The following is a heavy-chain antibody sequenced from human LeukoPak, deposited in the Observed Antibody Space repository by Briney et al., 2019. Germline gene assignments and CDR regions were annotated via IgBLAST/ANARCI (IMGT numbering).Heavy chain of an antibody. CDR1: GFTFSNYW. V-gene: IGHV3-30*02. Sequence: PGGSLRLSCAASGFTFSNYWMTWVRQAPGKGLEWVAFIRYDGSNKYYADSVKGRFTISRDNSKNTLYLQMNSLRAEDTAVYYCAKVFTGYFDWGLFDYWGQGTLVTVSS. CDR2: IRYDGSNK. D-gene: IGHD3-9*01. CDR3: AKVFTGYFDWGLFDY. J-gene: IGHJ4*02.